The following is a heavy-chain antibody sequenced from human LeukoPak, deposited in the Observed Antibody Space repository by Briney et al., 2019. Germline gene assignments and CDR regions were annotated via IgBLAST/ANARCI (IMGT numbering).Heavy chain of an antibody. J-gene: IGHJ4*02. Sequence: GGSLSLSCAASGFTFSSYAMTWVRQAPGKGLEWVSVISASGGSTHYADSVKGRITISTDNSKNTLYLQLTSLTAEDTAVYYCYCSSTNCYISGGYWGQGTLVTVSS. CDR2: ISASGGST. CDR1: GFTFSSYA. CDR3: YCSSTNCYISGGY. D-gene: IGHD2-2*02. V-gene: IGHV3-23*01.